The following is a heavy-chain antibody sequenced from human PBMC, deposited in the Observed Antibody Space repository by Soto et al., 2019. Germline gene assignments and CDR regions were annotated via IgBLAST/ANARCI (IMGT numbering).Heavy chain of an antibody. V-gene: IGHV1-8*01. CDR3: ARDLSWYRDWSWFDL. Sequence: ASVKVSCKASGYTFTRSDINWVIQATGQGLEWMRWMNPNSGNTGYAHKFQGRVTMTRNTSISTAYMELSSLRSEYTAVYYCARDLSWYRDWSWFDLRGKRPLVTVSS. D-gene: IGHD6-13*01. J-gene: IGHJ5*02. CDR1: GYTFTRSD. CDR2: MNPNSGNT.